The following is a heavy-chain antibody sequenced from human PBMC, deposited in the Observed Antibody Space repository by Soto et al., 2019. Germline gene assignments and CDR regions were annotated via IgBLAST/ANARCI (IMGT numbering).Heavy chain of an antibody. J-gene: IGHJ3*02. CDR3: ARENEGRSGYPDDAFDI. CDR2: IGNIGSST. V-gene: IGHV3-11*04. CDR1: GFTFSDYY. D-gene: IGHD3-22*01. Sequence: PGGSLRLSCATSGFTFSDYYVGWIRQAPGKGLEWVSYIGNIGSSTYYADSVKGRFTISRDNTKNSLYLHMNSLRAEDTAVYYCARENEGRSGYPDDAFDIWGQGTMVTVSS.